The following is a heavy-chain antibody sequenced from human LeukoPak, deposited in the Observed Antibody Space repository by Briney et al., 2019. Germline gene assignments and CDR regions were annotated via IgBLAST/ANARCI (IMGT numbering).Heavy chain of an antibody. D-gene: IGHD6-13*01. CDR1: GGSISSSSYY. J-gene: IGHJ4*02. CDR3: ARAPISGAAAGTFDY. CDR2: IHHSGST. V-gene: IGHV4-39*02. Sequence: SETLSLTCTVSGGSISSSSYYWGWIRQPPGKGLEWIGSIHHSGSTYYDPSLKSRVTISVDTSKNHFSLNLNSVTAADTAVYYCARAPISGAAAGTFDYWGQGTLVTVSS.